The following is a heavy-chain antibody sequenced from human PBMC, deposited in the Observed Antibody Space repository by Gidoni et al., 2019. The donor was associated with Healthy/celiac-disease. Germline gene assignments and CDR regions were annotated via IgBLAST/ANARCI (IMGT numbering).Heavy chain of an antibody. V-gene: IGHV4-34*01. Sequence: QVQLQQWGAGLLKPSETLSLTCAVYGGSFSGYYWSWIRQPPGKGLAWIGEINHSGSTNYNPSLKSRVTISVDTSKNQFSLKLSSVTAADTAVYYCARPGYSRGGYYFDYWGQGTLVTVSS. J-gene: IGHJ4*02. CDR3: ARPGYSRGGYYFDY. CDR1: GGSFSGYY. D-gene: IGHD6-13*01. CDR2: INHSGST.